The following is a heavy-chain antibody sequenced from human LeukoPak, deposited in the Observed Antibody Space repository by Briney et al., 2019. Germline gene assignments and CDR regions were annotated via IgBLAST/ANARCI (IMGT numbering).Heavy chain of an antibody. CDR3: VKGGSGTSNARWFDP. CDR2: ISGSGVST. V-gene: IGHV3-23*01. J-gene: IGHJ5*02. CDR1: GFTFSSYA. D-gene: IGHD3-10*01. Sequence: PGGSLRLSCAASGFTFSSYAMSWVRQAPGKGLEWVSAISGSGVSTYYADSVKGRFTIFRDNSKNTMYLQMNSLRAEDTAVYFCVKGGSGTSNARWFDPWGQGTLVTVSS.